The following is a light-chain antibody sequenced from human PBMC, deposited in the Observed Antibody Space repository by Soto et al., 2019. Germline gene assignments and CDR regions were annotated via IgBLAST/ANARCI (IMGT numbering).Light chain of an antibody. V-gene: IGLV2-14*01. CDR3: SSYTSSRTYV. CDR1: SSDVGGYNY. J-gene: IGLJ1*01. Sequence: QSAMTQPASVSGSPGHSITTSCTGTSSDVGGYNYVSWYQQHPGKAPKLMIYDVSNRPSGVSNRFSGSKSGNTASLTISGLQAEDEADYYCSSYTSSRTYVFGTGTKVTVL. CDR2: DVS.